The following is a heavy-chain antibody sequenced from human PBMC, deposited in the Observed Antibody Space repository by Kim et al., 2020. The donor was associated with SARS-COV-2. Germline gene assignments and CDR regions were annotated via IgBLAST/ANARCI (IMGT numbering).Heavy chain of an antibody. CDR1: GYTFTSYA. V-gene: IGHV7-4-1*02. CDR3: VRGSYGWHEDRAAH. J-gene: IGHJ4*02. CDR2: IKTNTGSP. Sequence: ASVKVSCKASGYTFTSYAMNWVRQAPGQGPEWMGWIKTNTGSPTYAQGFTGRFVFSLDTSVSTAYLQISSLKAEDTAVYYCVRGSYGWHEDRAAHWGQGTLVTVSS. D-gene: IGHD5-18*01.